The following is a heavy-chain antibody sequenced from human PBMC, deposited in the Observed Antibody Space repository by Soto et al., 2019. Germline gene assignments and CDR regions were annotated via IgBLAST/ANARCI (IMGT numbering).Heavy chain of an antibody. Sequence: ASVKGSCKASGYTFTGYYMHWVRQAHGQGLEWMGWINPNSGGTNYAQKFQGRVTMTGDTSISTAYMELSRLRSDDTAVYYCARGRVPLGDFDYWGQGTLVTVAS. CDR2: INPNSGGT. J-gene: IGHJ4*02. CDR1: GYTFTGYY. D-gene: IGHD3-10*01. CDR3: ARGRVPLGDFDY. V-gene: IGHV1-2*02.